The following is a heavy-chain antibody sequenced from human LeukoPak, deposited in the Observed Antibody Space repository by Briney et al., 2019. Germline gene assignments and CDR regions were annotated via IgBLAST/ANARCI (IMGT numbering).Heavy chain of an antibody. CDR2: INHSGST. V-gene: IGHV4-34*01. Sequence: SETLSLTCAVYGGSFSGYHWSWIRQPPGKGLEWIGEINHSGSTNYNPSLKSRVTISVDTSKNQFSLKLSSVTAADTAVYYCARGAGYCSGGSCSRLKYYFDYWGQGTLVTVSS. J-gene: IGHJ4*02. CDR3: ARGAGYCSGGSCSRLKYYFDY. CDR1: GGSFSGYH. D-gene: IGHD2-15*01.